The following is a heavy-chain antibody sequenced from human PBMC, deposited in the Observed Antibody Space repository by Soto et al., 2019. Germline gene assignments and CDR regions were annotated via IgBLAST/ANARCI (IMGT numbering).Heavy chain of an antibody. J-gene: IGHJ5*02. V-gene: IGHV4-59*01. Sequence: SETLSLTCSVSGDSISSYYWSWIRQPPGKGLEWIGYIYYSGSTNYNPSLKSRVTISVDTSKNQFSLRLSSLTAADTAVYYCARVLADLRFDPWGPGTLVTVST. D-gene: IGHD3-3*01. CDR1: GDSISSYY. CDR3: ARVLADLRFDP. CDR2: IYYSGST.